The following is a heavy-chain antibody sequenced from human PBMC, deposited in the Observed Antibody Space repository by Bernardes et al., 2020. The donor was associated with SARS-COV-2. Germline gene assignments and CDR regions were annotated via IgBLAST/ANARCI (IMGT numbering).Heavy chain of an antibody. J-gene: IGHJ6*02. CDR2: INHSGST. Sequence: SETLSLTCAVYGGSFSGYYWSWIRQPPGKGLGWIGEINHSGSTNYNPSLKSRVTISVDTSKNQFSLKLSSVTAADTAVYYCARGITIFGVVIHYYYGMDVWGQGTTVTVSS. V-gene: IGHV4-34*01. CDR3: ARGITIFGVVIHYYYGMDV. D-gene: IGHD3-3*01. CDR1: GGSFSGYY.